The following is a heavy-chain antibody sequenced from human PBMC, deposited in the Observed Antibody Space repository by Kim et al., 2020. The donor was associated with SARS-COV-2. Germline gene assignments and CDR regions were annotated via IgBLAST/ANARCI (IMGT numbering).Heavy chain of an antibody. CDR2: IYYSGST. Sequence: SETLSLTCTVSGGSISSYYWSWIRQPPGKGLEWIGYIYYSGSTNYNPSLKSRVTISVDTSKNQFSLKLSSVTAADTAVYYCARGSSSSSWPPFDYWGQGTLVTVSS. D-gene: IGHD6-13*01. J-gene: IGHJ4*02. CDR1: GGSISSYY. CDR3: ARGSSSSSWPPFDY. V-gene: IGHV4-59*01.